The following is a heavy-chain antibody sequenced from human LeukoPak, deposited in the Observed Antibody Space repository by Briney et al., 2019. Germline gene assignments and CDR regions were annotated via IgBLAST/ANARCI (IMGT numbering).Heavy chain of an antibody. CDR1: GFTFSSYA. D-gene: IGHD3-22*01. Sequence: GRSLRLSCAASGFTFSSYAMSWVRQAPGKGLEWVSAISGSDGSTYYADSVKGRFTISRDNSKNTLYLQMDSLRAEDTAVYYCATAYYYDGSGYYYPADYWGQGTLVTVSS. CDR2: ISGSDGST. V-gene: IGHV3-23*01. J-gene: IGHJ4*02. CDR3: ATAYYYDGSGYYYPADY.